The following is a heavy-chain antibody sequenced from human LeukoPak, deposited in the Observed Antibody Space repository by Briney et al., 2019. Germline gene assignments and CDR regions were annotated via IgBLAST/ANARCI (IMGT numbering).Heavy chain of an antibody. Sequence: ASVKVSCKASGGTFSSYTISWVRQAPGRGLEWMGRIIPILGIANYAQKFQGRVTITADKSTSTAYMELSSLRSEDTAVYYCALVTTSKTAPSDYWGQGTLVTVSS. D-gene: IGHD4-17*01. V-gene: IGHV1-69*02. CDR2: IIPILGIA. CDR3: ALVTTSKTAPSDY. CDR1: GGTFSSYT. J-gene: IGHJ4*02.